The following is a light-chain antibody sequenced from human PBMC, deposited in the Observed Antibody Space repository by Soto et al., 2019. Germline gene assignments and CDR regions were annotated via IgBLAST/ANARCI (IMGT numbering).Light chain of an antibody. CDR2: EVN. V-gene: IGLV2-8*01. CDR1: GIDDYDYNF. CDR3: STFAVSTVI. Sequence: QSALTQPPSASGSAGHSVTIPCTGTGIDDYDYNFVSWYQHHPGKVPKLIIFEVNKRPSGVPDRFSGSKSGTTASLTVSGHQADDEADYYCSTFAVSTVIFGGGTKLTVL. J-gene: IGLJ2*01.